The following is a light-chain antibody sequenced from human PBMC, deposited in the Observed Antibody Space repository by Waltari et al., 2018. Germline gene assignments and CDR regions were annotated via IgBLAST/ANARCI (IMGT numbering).Light chain of an antibody. CDR1: WSNIRNNF. V-gene: IGLV1-47*01. CDR2: KDN. CDR3: ATWDDSLSGWV. Sequence: QSVLTQPPSASGTPGQRGTIPSSGSWSNIRNNFVFSYQQFPGTAPKLLIFKDNQRPSGVPDRFSGSKSGTSASLAISGLRSEDEADYYCATWDDSLSGWVFGGGTKLTVL. J-gene: IGLJ3*02.